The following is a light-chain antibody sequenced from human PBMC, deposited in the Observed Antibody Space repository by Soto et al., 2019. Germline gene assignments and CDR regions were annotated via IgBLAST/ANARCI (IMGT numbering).Light chain of an antibody. CDR3: QQYTAYPVT. CDR2: KAS. J-gene: IGKJ5*01. Sequence: DIQMTQSPSTLSASVGDSDTITCRASQSISSWLAWYQQKPGKAPKLLIYKASSLESGVPSGFSGSGSGTEFTLTISSLQPDDFATYYCQQYTAYPVTFGQGTRLEIE. V-gene: IGKV1-5*03. CDR1: QSISSW.